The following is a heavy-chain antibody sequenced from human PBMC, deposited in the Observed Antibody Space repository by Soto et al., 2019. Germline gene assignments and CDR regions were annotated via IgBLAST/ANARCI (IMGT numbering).Heavy chain of an antibody. CDR1: GGTFSTYA. CDR3: ARGRPRENYGGNYYYHMDV. J-gene: IGHJ6*04. CDR2: IIPIFGTA. Sequence: QVQLVQYGAEVKKPGSSVKVSCKASGGTFSTYAISWVRQAPGQGLEWMGGIIPIFGTADYAQKFQGRVTIAAEXCXTXDXXELRRLRSEDTVVYYCARGRPRENYGGNYYYHMDVWGEGTTVTVSS. V-gene: IGHV1-69*12. D-gene: IGHD4-17*01.